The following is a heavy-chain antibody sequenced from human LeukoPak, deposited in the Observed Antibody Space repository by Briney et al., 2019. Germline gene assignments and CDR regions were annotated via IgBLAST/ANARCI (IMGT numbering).Heavy chain of an antibody. J-gene: IGHJ6*02. V-gene: IGHV1-69*13. CDR1: GGTFSSYA. CDR3: ASGYSYGYSFYYYGMDV. D-gene: IGHD5-18*01. CDR2: IIPIFGTA. Sequence: SVKVSCKASGGTFSSYAISWVRQAPGQGLEWMGGIIPIFGTANYAQKFQGRVTITADESTSTAYMEPSSLRSEDTAVYYCASGYSYGYSFYYYGMDVWGQGTTVTVSS.